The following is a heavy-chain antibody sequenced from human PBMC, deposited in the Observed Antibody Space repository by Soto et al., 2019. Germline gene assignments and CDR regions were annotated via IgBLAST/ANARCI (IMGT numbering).Heavy chain of an antibody. CDR3: ARDRCSGGSCYYDWYFDL. D-gene: IGHD2-15*01. CDR2: ISSSSSYI. V-gene: IGHV3-21*01. J-gene: IGHJ2*01. CDR1: GFTFSSYS. Sequence: EVQLVESGGGLVKPGGSLRLSCAASGFTFSSYSMNWVRQAPGKGLEWVSSISSSSSYIYYADSVKGRFTISRDNAKNSLYLQMNSLRAEDTDVYYCARDRCSGGSCYYDWYFDLWGRGTLVTVSS.